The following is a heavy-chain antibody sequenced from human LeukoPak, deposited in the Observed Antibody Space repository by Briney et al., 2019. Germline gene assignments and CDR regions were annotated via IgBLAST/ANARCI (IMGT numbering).Heavy chain of an antibody. J-gene: IGHJ4*02. D-gene: IGHD4-23*01. Sequence: SETLSLTCTVSGGSIRSYYWSWIRQPPGKGLEWIGYMYYSGSTNYNPSLKSRVTISVDTSKNQFSLKLNSVTAADTAVYYCARDRLRWPKIDYWGQGTLVTVSS. CDR1: GGSIRSYY. V-gene: IGHV4-59*12. CDR3: ARDRLRWPKIDY. CDR2: MYYSGST.